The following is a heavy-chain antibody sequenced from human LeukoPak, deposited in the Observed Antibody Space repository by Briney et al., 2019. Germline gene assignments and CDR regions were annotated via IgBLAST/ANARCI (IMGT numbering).Heavy chain of an antibody. CDR2: IGWNSGSI. CDR3: AKDATPGLVGATRRFDY. Sequence: HAGGSLRLSCAASGFTFDDYAMHWVRQAPGKGLEWVSGIGWNSGSIGYADSVKGRFTISRDNAKNSLYLQMNSLRAEDTALYYCAKDATPGLVGATRRFDYWGQGTLVTVSS. CDR1: GFTFDDYA. D-gene: IGHD1-26*01. J-gene: IGHJ4*02. V-gene: IGHV3-9*01.